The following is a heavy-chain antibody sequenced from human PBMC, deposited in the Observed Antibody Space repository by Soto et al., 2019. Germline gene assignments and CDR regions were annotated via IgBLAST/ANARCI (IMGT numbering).Heavy chain of an antibody. V-gene: IGHV4-34*01. Sequence: QVQLQQWGAGLLKPSETLSLTCAVYGGSFSGYYWSWIRQPPGKGQEWIGEINQRGSTNYNPSLNRRLTSTEDTSKTAFSQKPSSATAADTAVHYCAITNSSSWAPVENRGQGALVTVST. CDR1: GGSFSGYY. D-gene: IGHD6-13*01. CDR3: AITNSSSWAPVEN. J-gene: IGHJ4*02. CDR2: INQRGST.